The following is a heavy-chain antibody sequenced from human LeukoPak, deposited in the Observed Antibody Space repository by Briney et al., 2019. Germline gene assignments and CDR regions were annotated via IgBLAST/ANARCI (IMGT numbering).Heavy chain of an antibody. CDR1: GYTFTSYD. J-gene: IGHJ4*02. CDR3: ARSLLRIVVVPAAIGY. Sequence: ASVRVSCKSSGYTFTSYDINWVRQAPGQGLEWMGWINPNSGGTNYAQKFQGRVTMTRDTSISTAYMELSRLRSDDTAVYYCARSLLRIVVVPAAIGYWGQGTLVTVSS. CDR2: INPNSGGT. V-gene: IGHV1-2*02. D-gene: IGHD2-2*02.